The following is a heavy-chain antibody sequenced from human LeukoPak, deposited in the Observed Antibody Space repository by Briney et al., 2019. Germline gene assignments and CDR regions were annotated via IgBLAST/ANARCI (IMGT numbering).Heavy chain of an antibody. J-gene: IGHJ4*02. CDR3: ARAGFGELLSHFDY. Sequence: ASVKVSCKASGYTFIGYYMHWVRQAPGQGLEWMGWINPNSGGTNYAQKFQGRVTMTRDTSISTAYMELSRLRSDDTAVYYCARAGFGELLSHFDYWGQGTLVTVSS. V-gene: IGHV1-2*02. D-gene: IGHD3-10*01. CDR2: INPNSGGT. CDR1: GYTFIGYY.